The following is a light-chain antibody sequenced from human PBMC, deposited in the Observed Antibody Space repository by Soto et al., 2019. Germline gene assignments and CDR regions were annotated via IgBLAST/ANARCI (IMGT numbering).Light chain of an antibody. CDR1: ESIARH. J-gene: IGKJ5*01. CDR3: QQSYSTLPIT. V-gene: IGKV1-39*01. Sequence: DIQMTQSPSSLSASVGDRVTITCRASESIARHLNWYQQKPGKAPKLLIYAASSLQNGVPSRFRGGGSGTDFTLTISNLQPEDFATYYCQQSYSTLPITFGQGTRVEIK. CDR2: AAS.